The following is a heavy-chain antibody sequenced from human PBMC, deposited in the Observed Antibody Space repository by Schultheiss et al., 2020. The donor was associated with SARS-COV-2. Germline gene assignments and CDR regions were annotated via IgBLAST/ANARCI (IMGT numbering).Heavy chain of an antibody. V-gene: IGHV4-4*02. J-gene: IGHJ4*02. D-gene: IGHD3-16*01. CDR2: IYHSGST. Sequence: SETLSLTCAVSGGSISSSNWWSWVRQPPGKGLEWIGEIYHSGSTNYNPSLKSRVTISVDKSKNQFSLKLSSVTAADTAVYYCARGSRRGYSPLGYWGQGTLVTVSS. CDR3: ARGSRRGYSPLGY. CDR1: GGSISSSNW.